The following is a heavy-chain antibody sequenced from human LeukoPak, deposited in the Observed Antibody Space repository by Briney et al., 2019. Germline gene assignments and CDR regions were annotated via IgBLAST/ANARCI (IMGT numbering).Heavy chain of an antibody. V-gene: IGHV3-74*01. D-gene: IGHD5-18*01. J-gene: IGHJ4*02. CDR1: GFTFSSYW. CDR2: IKSDGSTT. CDR3: ARVVDTNFDY. Sequence: SGGSLRLSCAASGFTFSSYWMHWVRQAPGKGLVWVSRIKSDGSTTTYADSVKGRFTISRDNAKNTLYLQMNSLRAEDTAVYYCARVVDTNFDYWGQGTLVTVS.